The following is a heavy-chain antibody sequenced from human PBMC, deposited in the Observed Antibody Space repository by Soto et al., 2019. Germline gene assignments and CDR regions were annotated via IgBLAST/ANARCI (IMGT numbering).Heavy chain of an antibody. CDR3: AKLYSTTWYLFDS. CDR2: ISGSAGNT. D-gene: IGHD6-13*01. Sequence: EVQLLESGGGLVQPGGSLRLSCAASGFTFSGYAMSWVRQAPGKGLEWVSAISGSAGNTSYADSVEGRFTISRDNHKNTLYLQMNSLRAEDTALYYCAKLYSTTWYLFDSWGQGTLVTVSS. V-gene: IGHV3-23*01. CDR1: GFTFSGYA. J-gene: IGHJ4*02.